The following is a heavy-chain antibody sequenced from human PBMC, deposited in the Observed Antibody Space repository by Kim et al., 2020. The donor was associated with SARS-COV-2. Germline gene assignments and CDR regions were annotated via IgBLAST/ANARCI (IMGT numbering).Heavy chain of an antibody. V-gene: IGHV3-48*02. CDR3: VRDRWGGSFDI. CDR1: GFTFSAYD. Sequence: GGSLRLSCATSGFTFSAYDMNWVRLPPGKGLEWLSFITKNSATIYYVDSVKGRFTISRDNAKNSLYLQMNSLRDEDTAVYYCVRDRWGGSFDISGQWTMVTLSP. J-gene: IGHJ3*02. CDR2: ITKNSATI. D-gene: IGHD3-16*01.